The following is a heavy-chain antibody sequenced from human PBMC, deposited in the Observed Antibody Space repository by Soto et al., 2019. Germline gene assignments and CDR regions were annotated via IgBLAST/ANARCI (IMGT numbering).Heavy chain of an antibody. V-gene: IGHV4-59*01. CDR2: IDYTGNT. J-gene: IGHJ6*02. CDR1: EGSIRTYY. Sequence: SETLSLTCSISEGSIRTYYWTWIRQSPGNGLEWIGYIDYTGNTKYNPSLQSRVTMSVDSAKNQFSLNLKFVTAADTAVYYCARDNRGRGFSFGEIVRGDYGLDVWGRGTAVTVSS. CDR3: ARDNRGRGFSFGEIVRGDYGLDV. D-gene: IGHD3-10*01.